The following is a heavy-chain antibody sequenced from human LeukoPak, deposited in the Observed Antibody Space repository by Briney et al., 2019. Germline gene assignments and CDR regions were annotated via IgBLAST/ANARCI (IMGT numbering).Heavy chain of an antibody. D-gene: IGHD4-17*01. J-gene: IGHJ6*02. V-gene: IGHV4-31*03. CDR2: IYYSGST. CDR1: GGSISSGGYY. CDR3: ARGVGEHGMDV. Sequence: PSETLSLTCTVSGGSISSGGYYWSWIRQHPGQGLEWIGNIYYSGSTHYSPSLKSRLIISMDTSKNLFSLRLSSMTAADTAVYSRARGVGEHGMDVWGQGTTVTVSS.